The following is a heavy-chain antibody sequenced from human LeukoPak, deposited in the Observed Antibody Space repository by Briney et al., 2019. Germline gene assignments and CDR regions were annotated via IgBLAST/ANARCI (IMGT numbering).Heavy chain of an antibody. CDR3: ARDYTAAIFGVVIPTPYGMDV. CDR2: INWNGGST. V-gene: IGHV3-20*04. J-gene: IGHJ6*02. Sequence: PGGSLRLSCAASGFTFSSYGMHWVRQAPGKGLEWVSGINWNGGSTGYADSVKGRFTISRDNAKNSLYLQMNSLRAEDTALYYCARDYTAAIFGVVIPTPYGMDVWGQGTTVTVSS. D-gene: IGHD3-3*01. CDR1: GFTFSSYG.